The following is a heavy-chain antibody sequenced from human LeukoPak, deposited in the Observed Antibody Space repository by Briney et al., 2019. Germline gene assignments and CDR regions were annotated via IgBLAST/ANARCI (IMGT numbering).Heavy chain of an antibody. V-gene: IGHV3-21*01. CDR1: GFTFSSYS. CDR3: ARDHLSLGIAVAVDFDY. Sequence: GGSLRLSCAASGFTFSSYSMNWVRQAPGKGLEWVSSISSSSSYIYYADSVKGRFTTSRDNAKNSLYLQMNSLRAEDTAVYYCARDHLSLGIAVAVDFDYWGQGTLVTVSS. CDR2: ISSSSSYI. J-gene: IGHJ4*02. D-gene: IGHD6-19*01.